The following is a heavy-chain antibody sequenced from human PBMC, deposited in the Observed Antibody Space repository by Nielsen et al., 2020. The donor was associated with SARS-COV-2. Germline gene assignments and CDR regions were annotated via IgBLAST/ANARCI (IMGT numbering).Heavy chain of an antibody. CDR1: GFVFSAYT. J-gene: IGHJ4*02. CDR2: SFSNNGGS. Sequence: GESLKISCAASGFVFSAYTMNWVRQAPGEGLEWVSASFSNNGGSSYADSVRGRFTISRDSSRNILHLQMNSLRAEDTAVYYCAKDSGSGWSNWGQGTLVTVSS. V-gene: IGHV3-23*01. CDR3: AKDSGSGWSN. D-gene: IGHD6-19*01.